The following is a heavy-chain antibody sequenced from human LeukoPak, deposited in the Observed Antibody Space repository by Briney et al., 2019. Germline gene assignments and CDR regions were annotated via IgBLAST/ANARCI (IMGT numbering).Heavy chain of an antibody. J-gene: IGHJ4*02. CDR1: GGSLSSYY. Sequence: PSETLSLTCTVSGGSLSSYYWSWIRQPPGKGLEWIGYIYYSGSTNYNPSLKSRVTISVDTSKNQFSLKLSSVTAADTAVYYCARDLAAAGSFFDYWGQGTLVTVSS. CDR2: IYYSGST. V-gene: IGHV4-59*01. D-gene: IGHD6-13*01. CDR3: ARDLAAAGSFFDY.